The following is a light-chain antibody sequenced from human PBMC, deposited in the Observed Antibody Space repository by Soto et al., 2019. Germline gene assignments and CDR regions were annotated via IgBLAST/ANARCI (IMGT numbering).Light chain of an antibody. CDR3: QQYNNYPWT. V-gene: IGKV1-27*01. CDR1: QGISNY. Sequence: DIQMTQSPSSLSASVGDRVTITCRASQGISNYLAWYQQKPGKVPKLLIYAASTLQSGVPARFSGGGSGTEFTLTISSLQPDDFSTFYCQQYNNYPWTFGQGTKVEIK. CDR2: AAS. J-gene: IGKJ1*01.